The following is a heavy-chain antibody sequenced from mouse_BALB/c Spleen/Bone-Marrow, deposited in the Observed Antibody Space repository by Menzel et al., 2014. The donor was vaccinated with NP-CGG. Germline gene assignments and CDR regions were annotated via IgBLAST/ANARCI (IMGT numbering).Heavy chain of an antibody. J-gene: IGHJ3*01. Sequence: DVMLVESGGGLVKPGGSLKLSCAASGFTFSSYAMSWVRQTPEKRLEWVASISSGGSTYYPDSVKGRFTISRDNARNILYLQMSSLRSEDSAMYYCAREGGYYGYDELYWFAYWGQGTLVTVSA. CDR3: AREGGYYGYDELYWFAY. D-gene: IGHD2-2*01. CDR1: GFTFSSYA. CDR2: ISSGGST. V-gene: IGHV5-6-5*01.